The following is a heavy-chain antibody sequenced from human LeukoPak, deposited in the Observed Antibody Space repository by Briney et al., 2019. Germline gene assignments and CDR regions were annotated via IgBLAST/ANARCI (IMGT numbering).Heavy chain of an antibody. J-gene: IGHJ4*02. D-gene: IGHD1-1*01. CDR3: VRVKGTYFDF. CDR1: GFPFSSYS. V-gene: IGHV3-48*01. CDR2: ISASGSNI. Sequence: GGSLRLSCAASGFPFSSYSMNWVRQAPGKGLEWVSYISASGSNIYYLDSVKGRFTVSRDNAMNSLFLQMDRPRAEDTAVYYCVRVKGTYFDFWGQGTLVTVYS.